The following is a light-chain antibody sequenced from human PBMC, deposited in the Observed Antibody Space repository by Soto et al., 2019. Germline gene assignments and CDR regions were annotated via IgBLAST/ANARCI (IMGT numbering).Light chain of an antibody. CDR3: QQRSNWPPIT. Sequence: DIVLTQSPGTLSLSPGERATLYCRASQSVSSNHLAWYQQKPGQAPRLLIYGGSSRATGIPARFSGSGSGTDFTLTISSLEPEDFAVYYCQQRSNWPPITFGQGTRLEI. J-gene: IGKJ5*01. V-gene: IGKV3-11*01. CDR1: QSVSSN. CDR2: GGS.